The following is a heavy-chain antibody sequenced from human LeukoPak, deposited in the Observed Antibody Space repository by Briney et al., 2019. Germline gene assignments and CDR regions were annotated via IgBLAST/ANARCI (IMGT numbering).Heavy chain of an antibody. CDR2: IYHSGST. Sequence: PSETLSLTCTVSGYSISSGYYWGWIRQPPGKGLEWIGRIYHSGSTYYNPSLKSRVTISVDTSKNQFSLKLSSVTAADTAVYYCAREVYCGGDCYSSIDYWGQGTLVTVSS. D-gene: IGHD2-21*01. CDR1: GYSISSGYY. CDR3: AREVYCGGDCYSSIDY. J-gene: IGHJ4*02. V-gene: IGHV4-38-2*02.